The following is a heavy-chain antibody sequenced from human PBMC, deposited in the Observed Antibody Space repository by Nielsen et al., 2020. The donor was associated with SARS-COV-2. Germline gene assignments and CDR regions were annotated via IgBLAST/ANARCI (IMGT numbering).Heavy chain of an antibody. CDR3: VNCRTSWPDDDLDDI. CDR2: INSRGDKR. Sequence: GESLKISCSASGFSFSIHAMHWVRQAPGKGLEFVSVINSRGDKRYYADTVEDRFTISRDNSKNTLYLEMSRLRPEDTAVYYCVNCRTSWPDDDLDDIWGQGTMVTVSA. D-gene: IGHD6-13*01. V-gene: IGHV3-64D*08. CDR1: GFSFSIHA. J-gene: IGHJ3*02.